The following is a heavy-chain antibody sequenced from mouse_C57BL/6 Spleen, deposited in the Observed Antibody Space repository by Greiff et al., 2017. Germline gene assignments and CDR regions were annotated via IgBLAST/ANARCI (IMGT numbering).Heavy chain of an antibody. V-gene: IGHV1-55*01. CDR3: ARSEGNFDY. Sequence: QVHVKQPGAELVKPGASVKMSCKASGYTFTSYWITWVKQRPGQGLEWIGDIYPGSGSTNYNEKFKSKATLTVDTSSSTAYMQLSSLTSEDSAVYYCARSEGNFDYWGQGTTLTVSS. J-gene: IGHJ2*01. CDR1: GYTFTSYW. CDR2: IYPGSGST.